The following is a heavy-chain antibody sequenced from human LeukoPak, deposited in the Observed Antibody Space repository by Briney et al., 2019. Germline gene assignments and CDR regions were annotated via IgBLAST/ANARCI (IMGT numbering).Heavy chain of an antibody. Sequence: GGSLRLSCAASGFTFSDYYMSWIRQAPGKGLEWVSYISSSGSTIYYADSVKGRFTISRDNSKNTLYLQMNSLRAEDTAVYYCARERGVAVAGYYFDYWGQGTLVTVSS. CDR3: ARERGVAVAGYYFDY. V-gene: IGHV3-11*04. CDR1: GFTFSDYY. J-gene: IGHJ4*02. CDR2: ISSSGSTI. D-gene: IGHD6-19*01.